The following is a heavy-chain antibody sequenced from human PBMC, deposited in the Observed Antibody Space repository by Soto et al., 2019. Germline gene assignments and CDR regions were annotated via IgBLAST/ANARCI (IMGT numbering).Heavy chain of an antibody. J-gene: IGHJ3*02. V-gene: IGHV3-9*01. Sequence: EVQLVESGGGLVQPGRSLRLSCAASGFTFDDYAMHWVRQAPGKGLEWVSGISWNSGSIGYADSVKGRFTISRDNAKNSLYLQMNSLRAEDTALYYCAKGWTTVVMDDAFDIWGQGTMVTVSS. D-gene: IGHD4-17*01. CDR3: AKGWTTVVMDDAFDI. CDR2: ISWNSGSI. CDR1: GFTFDDYA.